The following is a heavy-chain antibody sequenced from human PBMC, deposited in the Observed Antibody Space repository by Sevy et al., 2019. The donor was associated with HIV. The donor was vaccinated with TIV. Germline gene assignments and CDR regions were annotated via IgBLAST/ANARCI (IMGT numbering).Heavy chain of an antibody. CDR1: GFTFSKYP. D-gene: IGHD3-22*01. V-gene: IGHV3-21*01. J-gene: IGHJ4*02. Sequence: GGSLRLSCVVSGFTFSKYPMNWVRQAPGKGLEWVSSISSSSNYIYYGDSVKGRFTISRDNAKNSLYLQMNSLRAEDTAVYYCARESLDSTGYPFDYWGQGTLVTVSS. CDR2: ISSSSNYI. CDR3: ARESLDSTGYPFDY.